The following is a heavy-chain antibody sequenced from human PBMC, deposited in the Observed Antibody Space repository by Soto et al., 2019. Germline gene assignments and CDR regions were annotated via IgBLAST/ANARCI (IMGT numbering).Heavy chain of an antibody. V-gene: IGHV1-69*13. J-gene: IGHJ5*01. CDR1: GGTFSSYA. CDR3: ARAYYDFWSGYRGPEYNWFAS. D-gene: IGHD3-3*01. CDR2: IIPIFGTA. Sequence: ASVKVSCKASGGTFSSYAISWVRQAPGQGLEWMGGIIPIFGTANYAQKFQGRVTITADESTSTAYMELSSLRSEDTAVYYCARAYYDFWSGYRGPEYNWFASWAQGTLVPVPS.